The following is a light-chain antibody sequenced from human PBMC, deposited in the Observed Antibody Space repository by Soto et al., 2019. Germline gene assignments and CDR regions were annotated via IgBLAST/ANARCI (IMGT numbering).Light chain of an antibody. CDR1: QSVSDN. CDR2: GAS. V-gene: IGKV3-20*01. CDR3: HQYGSSPGT. Sequence: PATLSVYPGDGATLSCRASQSVSDNLAWYQQKPGQAPRLLIYGASSRATGIPDRFSGSGSGTDFTLTISRLEPEDFAVYYCHQYGSSPGTFGQGTKVDIK. J-gene: IGKJ1*01.